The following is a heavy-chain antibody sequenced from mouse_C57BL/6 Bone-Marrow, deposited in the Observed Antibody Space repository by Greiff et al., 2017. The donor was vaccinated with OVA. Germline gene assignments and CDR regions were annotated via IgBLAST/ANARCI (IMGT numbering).Heavy chain of an antibody. CDR3: VRHPITVVAPYYAMDY. J-gene: IGHJ4*01. D-gene: IGHD1-1*01. CDR2: LRSKSNNYAT. Sequence: EVKLVESGGGLVQPKGSLKLSCAASGFSFNTYAMNWVRQAPGKGLEWVARLRSKSNNYATYYADSVKDRFTISRDDSGIMLYLKMNNLKTEDTAMYYCVRHPITVVAPYYAMDYWGQGTSVTVSS. V-gene: IGHV10-1*01. CDR1: GFSFNTYA.